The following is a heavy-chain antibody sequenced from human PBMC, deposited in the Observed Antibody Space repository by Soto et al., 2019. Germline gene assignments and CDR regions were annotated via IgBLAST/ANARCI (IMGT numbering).Heavy chain of an antibody. V-gene: IGHV3-30-3*01. CDR2: ISYDGSNK. Sequence: QVQLVESGGGVVQPGRSLRLSCAASGFTFSSYAMHWVRQAPGKGLEWVAVISYDGSNKYYADSVKGRFTISRDKSKNTLYLQMNSLRAEDTAVYYCARDLDCSGGSCYPAGNWFDPWGQGTLVTVSS. J-gene: IGHJ5*02. CDR3: ARDLDCSGGSCYPAGNWFDP. CDR1: GFTFSSYA. D-gene: IGHD2-15*01.